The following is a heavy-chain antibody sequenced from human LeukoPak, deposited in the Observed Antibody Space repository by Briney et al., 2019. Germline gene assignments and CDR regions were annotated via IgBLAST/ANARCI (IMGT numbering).Heavy chain of an antibody. Sequence: GGSLRLSCAASGFTVSSNYMSWVRQAPGKGLEWVSVIYSGGSTYYADSVKGRFTISRDNSKNTLYLQMNSLRAEDTAVYYCARETRAYCGGDCYPDAFDIWGQGTMVTVSS. CDR1: GFTVSSNY. CDR3: ARETRAYCGGDCYPDAFDI. D-gene: IGHD2-21*02. V-gene: IGHV3-53*01. CDR2: IYSGGST. J-gene: IGHJ3*02.